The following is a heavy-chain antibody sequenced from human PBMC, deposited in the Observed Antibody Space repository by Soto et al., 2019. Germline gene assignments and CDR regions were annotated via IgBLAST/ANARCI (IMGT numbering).Heavy chain of an antibody. V-gene: IGHV3-15*01. D-gene: IGHD3-10*01. Sequence: EVQLVESGGGLVKPGGSLRLSCAASGFTFTNAWMSWVRQAPGKGLEWVGRILSKAHGGTADYAAPVKGRFTISRDDSKNTIFLQMKSLKTEDTAVYYCTTDLVGQLPGDWGHWGQGTLVAVSS. CDR2: ILSKAHGGTA. J-gene: IGHJ4*02. CDR3: TTDLVGQLPGDWGH. CDR1: GFTFTNAW.